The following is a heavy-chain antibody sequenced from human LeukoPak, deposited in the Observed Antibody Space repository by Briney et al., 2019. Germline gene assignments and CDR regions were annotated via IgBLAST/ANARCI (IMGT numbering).Heavy chain of an antibody. V-gene: IGHV4-31*03. CDR1: GASFNSGDQY. D-gene: IGHD6-13*01. CDR2: IHSSGML. Sequence: SQTLSLTCTVSGASFNSGDQYWNWIRQHPGKGLEWIGSIHSSGMLYNNPSLKSRVAMSIDTSKNQFSLNLNPVTAADTAVYFCPRGLDSSNLGYWGQGILVTVSS. CDR3: PRGLDSSNLGY. J-gene: IGHJ4*02.